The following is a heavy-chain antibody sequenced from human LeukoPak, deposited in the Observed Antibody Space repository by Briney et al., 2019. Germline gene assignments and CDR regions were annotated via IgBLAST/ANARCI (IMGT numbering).Heavy chain of an antibody. CDR2: ISGSGGST. D-gene: IGHD5-24*01. CDR3: AKDLRATSYHFDY. J-gene: IGHJ4*02. CDR1: GFTFSSYA. Sequence: GGSLRLSCAASGFTFSSYAMSWVRQAPGKGLEWVSAISGSGGSTYYADSVKGRFTISRDNSKNTLYLQMNSLRAEDTAVCYCAKDLRATSYHFDYWGQGTLVTVSS. V-gene: IGHV3-23*01.